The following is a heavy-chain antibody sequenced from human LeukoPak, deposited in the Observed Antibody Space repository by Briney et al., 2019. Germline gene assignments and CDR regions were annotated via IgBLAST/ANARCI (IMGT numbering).Heavy chain of an antibody. D-gene: IGHD6-13*01. J-gene: IGHJ4*02. CDR2: INSDGSST. Sequence: GGSLRLSCAASGFTFSSYWMHWVRQAPGKGLVWVSRINSDGSSTTYADSVKGRFTISRDNAKNTLYLQMNSLRAEDTAVYYCARTIGAAGTDFWGQGTLVTVSS. CDR1: GFTFSSYW. V-gene: IGHV3-74*01. CDR3: ARTIGAAGTDF.